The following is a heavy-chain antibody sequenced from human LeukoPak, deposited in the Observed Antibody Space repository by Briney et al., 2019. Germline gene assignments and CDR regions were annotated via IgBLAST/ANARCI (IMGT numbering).Heavy chain of an antibody. D-gene: IGHD3-22*01. J-gene: IGHJ4*02. CDR3: ARREGSSGYYSYY. CDR2: IYHSGST. Sequence: SETLSLTCTVSGGSISSSSYYWGWIRQPPGKGLEWIGSIYHSGSTYYNPSLKSRVTISVDTSKNQFSLKLSSVTAADTAVYYCARREGSSGYYSYYWGQGTLVTVSS. CDR1: GGSISSSSYY. V-gene: IGHV4-39*07.